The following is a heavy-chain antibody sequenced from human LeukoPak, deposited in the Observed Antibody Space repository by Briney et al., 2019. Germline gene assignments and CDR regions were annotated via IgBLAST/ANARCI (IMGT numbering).Heavy chain of an antibody. D-gene: IGHD3-10*01. CDR3: ASCLFDYYYFDQ. J-gene: IGHJ4*02. Sequence: SEALSLTCAVSGDSITSHNWWSWVRQSPGKGLEWIGEIYHSGTTNYSPSLKSRVTISVDKSKDQLSLRLTSVTAADTAVYFCASCLFDYYYFDQWGQGSLVTVSS. CDR1: GDSITSHNW. CDR2: IYHSGTT. V-gene: IGHV4-4*02.